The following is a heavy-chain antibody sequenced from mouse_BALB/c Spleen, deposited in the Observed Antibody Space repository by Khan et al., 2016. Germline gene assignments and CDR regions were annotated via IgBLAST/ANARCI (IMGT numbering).Heavy chain of an antibody. CDR1: GFTFSSYA. J-gene: IGHJ4*01. D-gene: IGHD2-14*01. V-gene: IGHV5-9-4*01. CDR3: AREGYSMDY. Sequence: EVELVESGGGLVKPGGSLKLSCEATGFTFSSYAIAWVRQSPEKRLEWVAEISSGGRYTHYPDTVTGRVTISRDTAKNTLYTEMSSLRSEDTAVDYCAREGYSMDYWGQGTSVTVSS. CDR2: ISSGGRYT.